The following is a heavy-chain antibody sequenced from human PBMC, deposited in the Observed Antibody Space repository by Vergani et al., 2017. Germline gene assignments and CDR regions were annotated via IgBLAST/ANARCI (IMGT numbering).Heavy chain of an antibody. Sequence: QVQLVQPGAEVKKPGASVKVSCKASGYTFTGYYMHWVRQAPGQGLEWMGWINPNSGGTNYAQKFQARVTMTRDTSISTAYMELSRLRSDDTAVYYCAREGRGIVVTTNWFDPWGQGTLVTVSS. CDR2: INPNSGGT. J-gene: IGHJ5*02. CDR1: GYTFTGYY. V-gene: IGHV1-2*02. CDR3: AREGRGIVVTTNWFDP. D-gene: IGHD2-21*01.